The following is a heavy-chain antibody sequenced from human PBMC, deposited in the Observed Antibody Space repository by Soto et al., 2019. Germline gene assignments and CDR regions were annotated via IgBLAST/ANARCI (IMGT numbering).Heavy chain of an antibody. Sequence: GGSLRLSCAASGFTFSNAWMNWVRQAPGKGLEWVGRIKSKTDGGTTDYAAPVKGRFTISRDDSKNTLYLQMNSLKTEDTDVYYCTTDGGQGPGYYYYGMDVWGQGTTVTVSS. D-gene: IGHD3-16*01. V-gene: IGHV3-15*07. CDR1: GFTFSNAW. CDR2: IKSKTDGGTT. J-gene: IGHJ6*02. CDR3: TTDGGQGPGYYYYGMDV.